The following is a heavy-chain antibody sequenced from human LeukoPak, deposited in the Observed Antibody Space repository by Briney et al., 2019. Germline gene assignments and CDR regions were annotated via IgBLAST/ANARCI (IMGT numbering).Heavy chain of an antibody. CDR2: INWNGGST. V-gene: IGHV3-20*04. CDR1: GFTFDDSG. CDR3: ARAPGVRYYYYMDV. J-gene: IGHJ6*03. D-gene: IGHD2-8*01. Sequence: GGSLRLSCATSGFTFDDSGMSWVRQAPGKGLEWVSGINWNGGSTGYADSVKGRFTISRDNAKNFLYLQMNSLRAEDTALYYCARAPGVRYYYYMDVWGKGTTVTVSS.